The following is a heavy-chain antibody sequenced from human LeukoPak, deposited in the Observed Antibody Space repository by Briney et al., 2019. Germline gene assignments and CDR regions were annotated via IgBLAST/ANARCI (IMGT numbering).Heavy chain of an antibody. V-gene: IGHV4-39*01. CDR1: GGSISSSSYY. D-gene: IGHD3-3*01. Sequence: SETLSLTCTVSGGSISSSSYYWGWIRQPPGKGLEWIGSIYYSGSTYYNPSVKSRVTISVDTSKNQFSLKLSSVTAADTAVYYCARPAKIGVGVDYWGQGTLVTVSS. CDR2: IYYSGST. J-gene: IGHJ4*02. CDR3: ARPAKIGVGVDY.